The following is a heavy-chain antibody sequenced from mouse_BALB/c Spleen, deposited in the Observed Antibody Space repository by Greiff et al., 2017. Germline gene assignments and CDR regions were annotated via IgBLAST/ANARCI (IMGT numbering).Heavy chain of an antibody. CDR3: ARHVNYGSSYTWFAY. CDR2: ISSGGSYT. V-gene: IGHV5-6*01. D-gene: IGHD1-1*01. J-gene: IGHJ3*01. CDR1: GFTFSSYG. Sequence: EVKLVESGGDLVKPGGSLKLSCAASGFTFSSYGMSWVRQTPDKRLEWVATISSGGSYTYYPDSVKGRFTISRDNAKNTLYLQMSSLKSEDTAMYYCARHVNYGSSYTWFAYWGQGTLVTVSA.